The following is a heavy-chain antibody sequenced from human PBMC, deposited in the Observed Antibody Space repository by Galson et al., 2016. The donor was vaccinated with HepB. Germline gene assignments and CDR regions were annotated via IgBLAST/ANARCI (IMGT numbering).Heavy chain of an antibody. CDR3: ARLMSRAYSYGMFDP. J-gene: IGHJ5*02. V-gene: IGHV4-39*01. CDR1: GGSISSSSFY. Sequence: SETLSLTCTVSGGSISSSSFYWGWIRQPPGKGLAWIGSIYYSGSTYFNPSLRSRVTISVDTSRTQFTLKLNSVTPADTAVYYCARLMSRAYSYGMFDPWGQGTLVTVSS. D-gene: IGHD5-18*01. CDR2: IYYSGST.